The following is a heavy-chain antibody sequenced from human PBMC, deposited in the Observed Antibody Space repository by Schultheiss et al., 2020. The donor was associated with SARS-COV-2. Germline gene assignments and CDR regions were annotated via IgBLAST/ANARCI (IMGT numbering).Heavy chain of an antibody. D-gene: IGHD1-26*01. CDR3: VKRGMQWELPSNWYFDL. J-gene: IGHJ2*01. CDR2: ISSNGVST. Sequence: GESLKISCSASGFTFTSYAMHWVRQAPAKGLEYVSAISSNGVSTYYADSVKGRFTISRDNSKNTLYLQMSSLRPEDTAIYYCVKRGMQWELPSNWYFDLWGRGTLVTVSS. V-gene: IGHV3-64D*06. CDR1: GFTFTSYA.